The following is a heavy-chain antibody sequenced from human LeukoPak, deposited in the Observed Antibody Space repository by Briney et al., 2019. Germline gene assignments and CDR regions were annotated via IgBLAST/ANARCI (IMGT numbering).Heavy chain of an antibody. CDR3: ARTGGTFYFYYYMDV. Sequence: PSETLSLTCTVSGGSISSYYWSWIRQPPGKGLEWIGYIYYSGSTNYKPSLKSRVTISVDTSKNQFSLKLSSVTAADTAAYSCARTGGTFYFYYYMDVWGKGTTVTVSS. V-gene: IGHV4-59*01. J-gene: IGHJ6*03. CDR1: GGSISSYY. CDR2: IYYSGST.